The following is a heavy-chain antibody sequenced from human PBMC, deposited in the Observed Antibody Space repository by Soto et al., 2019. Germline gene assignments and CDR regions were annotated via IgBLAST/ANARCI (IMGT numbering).Heavy chain of an antibody. CDR2: ITWNSGKI. D-gene: IGHD1-1*01. J-gene: IGHJ4*02. Sequence: EVQLVESGGGLVQPGGSLRLTCTASGFTFDDYTMDWVRQAPGKGPEWVSGITWNSGKINYADSVKGRFSISRDKDKNAMYPQIDSLRTEDTALNYCVKRDENVSYNAFRPYHYWGQGTQVTVSA. CDR1: GFTFDDYT. V-gene: IGHV3-9*01. CDR3: VKRDENVSYNAFRPYHY.